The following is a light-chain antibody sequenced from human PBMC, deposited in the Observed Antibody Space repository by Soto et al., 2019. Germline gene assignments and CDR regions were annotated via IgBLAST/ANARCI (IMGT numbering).Light chain of an antibody. CDR1: QSISSY. CDR2: DAS. J-gene: IGKJ1*01. Sequence: DRVTITCRASQSISSYLNWYQQKPGKAPKLLIYDASSLESGVPSRFSGSGSGTEFTLTISSLQPDDFATYYCQQYNSYWTFGQGTKV. V-gene: IGKV1-5*01. CDR3: QQYNSYWT.